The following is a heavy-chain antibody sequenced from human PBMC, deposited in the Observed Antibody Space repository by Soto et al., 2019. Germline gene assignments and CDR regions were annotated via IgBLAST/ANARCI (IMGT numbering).Heavy chain of an antibody. CDR1: GFTFSSYG. Sequence: GGSLRLSCEASGFTFSSYGMHWVRQAPGKWLEWVAVILYDGTNKYYADSMKGRFTISRDNSKNTLYLQMKSLRDEDTAVYYCAKDSGALRWSDEHYYFDYWGQGTLDTVSS. CDR3: AKDSGALRWSDEHYYFDY. J-gene: IGHJ4*02. D-gene: IGHD4-17*01. CDR2: ILYDGTNK. V-gene: IGHV3-30*18.